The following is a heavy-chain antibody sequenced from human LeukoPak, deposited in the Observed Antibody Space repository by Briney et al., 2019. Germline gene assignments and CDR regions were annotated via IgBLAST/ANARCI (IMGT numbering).Heavy chain of an antibody. D-gene: IGHD3-3*01. Sequence: GASVKVSCKASGYTFTGYYMHWVRQAPGQGLEWMGWMNPNSGNTGYAQKFQGRVTMTRNTSISTAYMELSSLRSEDTAVYYCARGGRSDGFKRFVYWGQGTLVTVSS. CDR1: GYTFTGYY. CDR3: ARGGRSDGFKRFVY. V-gene: IGHV1-8*02. CDR2: MNPNSGNT. J-gene: IGHJ4*02.